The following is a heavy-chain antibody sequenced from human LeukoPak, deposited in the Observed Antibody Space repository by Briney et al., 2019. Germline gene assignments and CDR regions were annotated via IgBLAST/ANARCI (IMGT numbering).Heavy chain of an antibody. CDR2: IGTAGDT. V-gene: IGHV3-13*04. CDR1: GFTLSNYD. Sequence: GGSLRLSCAASGFTLSNYDMHWVRQAPGKGLEWVSGIGTAGDTSYPGSVKGRFTISRENAKNSLYLQMSSLSAGDTALYYCARLRRRLGNAFDIWGQGTMVTVSS. CDR3: ARLRRRLGNAFDI. J-gene: IGHJ3*02. D-gene: IGHD3-16*01.